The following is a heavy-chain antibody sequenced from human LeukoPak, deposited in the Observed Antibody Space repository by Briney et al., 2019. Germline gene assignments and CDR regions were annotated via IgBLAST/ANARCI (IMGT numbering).Heavy chain of an antibody. CDR1: GFTFSDYY. V-gene: IGHV3-11*04. CDR3: ATHLTGPLFDY. CDR2: ISSSGSTI. D-gene: IGHD7-27*01. J-gene: IGHJ4*02. Sequence: GGSLRLSCAASGFTFSDYYMSWIRQAPGRGLEWVSYISSSGSTIYYADSVKGRFTISRDNAKNSLYLQMNSLRAEDTAVYYCATHLTGPLFDYWGQGTLVTVSS.